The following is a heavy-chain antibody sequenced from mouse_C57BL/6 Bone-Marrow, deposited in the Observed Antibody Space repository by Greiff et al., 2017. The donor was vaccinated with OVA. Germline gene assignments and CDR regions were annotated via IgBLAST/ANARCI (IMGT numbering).Heavy chain of an antibody. Sequence: EVKLVESGGGLVQPGGSLKLSCAASGFTFSDYYMYWVRQTPEKRLEWVAYISNGGGSTYYPDTVKGRFTISRDNAKNTLYLQMSRLKSEDTAMYYCARQRAYDGYYLAYWGQGALVTVAA. V-gene: IGHV5-12*01. CDR2: ISNGGGST. CDR3: ARQRAYDGYYLAY. J-gene: IGHJ3*01. D-gene: IGHD2-3*01. CDR1: GFTFSDYY.